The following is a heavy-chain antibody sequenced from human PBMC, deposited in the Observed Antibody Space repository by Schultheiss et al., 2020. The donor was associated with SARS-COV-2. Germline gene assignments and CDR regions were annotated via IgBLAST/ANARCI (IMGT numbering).Heavy chain of an antibody. J-gene: IGHJ5*02. Sequence: GESLKISCAASGFTFSNAWMSWVRQAPGKGLEWVANIKQDGSEKYYVDSVKGRFTISRHNSKNTLFLQMNSLRTEDTAVYYCANLCSSTSCYDHWGQGTLVTVSS. D-gene: IGHD2-2*01. CDR3: ANLCSSTSCYDH. CDR1: GFTFSNAW. CDR2: IKQDGSEK. V-gene: IGHV3-7*03.